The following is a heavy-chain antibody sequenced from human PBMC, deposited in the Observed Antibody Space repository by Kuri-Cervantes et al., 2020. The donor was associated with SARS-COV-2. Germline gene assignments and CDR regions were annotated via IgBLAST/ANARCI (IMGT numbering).Heavy chain of an antibody. CDR1: GGSFRGYY. D-gene: IGHD4-23*01. V-gene: IGHV4-34*01. CDR3: ARPGGFLDV. J-gene: IGHJ6*04. CDR2: INHSGST. Sequence: QTLSLTCAVYGGSFRGYYWSWIRQPPGKGLEWIGEINHSGSTNYNPSLKSRVTISVDTTKNQLSLKLSSVTAADTAVYYCARPGGFLDVWGKGTTVTVSS.